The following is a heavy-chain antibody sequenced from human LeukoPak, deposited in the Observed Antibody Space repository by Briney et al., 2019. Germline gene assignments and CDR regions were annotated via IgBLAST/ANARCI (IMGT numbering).Heavy chain of an antibody. J-gene: IGHJ4*02. V-gene: IGHV3-7*01. D-gene: IGHD3-22*01. CDR1: GFTFSDYY. CDR3: ARGRTPGGPRSVSQSYYYDSSGYYDYFDY. CDR2: IKQDGSEK. Sequence: GGSLRLSCAASGFTFSDYYMSWVRQAPGKGLEWVANIKQDGSEKYYADSVKGRFTISRDNAKNSLYLQMNSLRAEDTAVYYCARGRTPGGPRSVSQSYYYDSSGYYDYFDYWGQGTLVTVSS.